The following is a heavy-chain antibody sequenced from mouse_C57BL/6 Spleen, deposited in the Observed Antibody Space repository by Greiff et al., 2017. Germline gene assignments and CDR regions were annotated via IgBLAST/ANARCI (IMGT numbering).Heavy chain of an antibody. V-gene: IGHV1-7*01. CDR3: TRLSVGYLDY. CDR1: GYTFTSYW. Sequence: QVQLQQSGAELAKPGASVKLSCKASGYTFTSYWMHWVKQRPGQGLEWIGYINPSSGYTKYNQKFKDKATLTADKSSSTAYMQLSSLTDEDSAVYCCTRLSVGYLDYWGQGTTLTVSS. CDR2: INPSSGYT. J-gene: IGHJ2*01.